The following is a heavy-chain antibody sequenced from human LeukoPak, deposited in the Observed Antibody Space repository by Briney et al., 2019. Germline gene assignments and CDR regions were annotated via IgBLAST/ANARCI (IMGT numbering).Heavy chain of an antibody. Sequence: GGSLRLSCAASGFTFSRFCMHWVRQAPGQGLEWVAFILYDGTKKYYADSVKGRFTISRDNSKNTPYLQMNSLRAEDTAVYYCARDGGAIQYYYYYMDVWGKGTTVTVSS. CDR3: ARDGGAIQYYYYYMDV. CDR2: ILYDGTKK. J-gene: IGHJ6*03. CDR1: GFTFSRFC. D-gene: IGHD3-16*01. V-gene: IGHV3-30*02.